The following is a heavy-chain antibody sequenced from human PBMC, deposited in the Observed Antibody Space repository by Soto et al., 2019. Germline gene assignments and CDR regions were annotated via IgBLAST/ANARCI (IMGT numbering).Heavy chain of an antibody. D-gene: IGHD6-13*01. V-gene: IGHV1-2*04. CDR1: GYTFTGYY. CDR3: ARGVGIAAAGNWFDP. J-gene: IGHJ5*02. CDR2: INPNSGGT. Sequence: VQLVQSGAEVKKPGASVKVSCKASGYTFTGYYMHWVRQAPGQGLEWMGWINPNSGGTNYAQKFQGWVTMTRDTSISTAYMELSRLRSDDTAVYYCARGVGIAAAGNWFDPWGQGTLVTVSS.